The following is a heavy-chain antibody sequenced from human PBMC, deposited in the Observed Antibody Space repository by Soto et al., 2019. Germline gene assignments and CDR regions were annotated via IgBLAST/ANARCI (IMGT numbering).Heavy chain of an antibody. J-gene: IGHJ4*02. V-gene: IGHV3-7*03. CDR3: ANVGDNSVYIEY. CDR1: GLTLRSYW. D-gene: IGHD1-26*01. Sequence: EVQLVESGGGLVQPGGSLRLSCAASGLTLRSYWMTWVSQAPGKGLEWVANKKQDGSDKYYGGSVKGRFTISRDNAKNSLYLQMDSLRAGDTAVYYCANVGDNSVYIEYWVQGTLVTASS. CDR2: KKQDGSDK.